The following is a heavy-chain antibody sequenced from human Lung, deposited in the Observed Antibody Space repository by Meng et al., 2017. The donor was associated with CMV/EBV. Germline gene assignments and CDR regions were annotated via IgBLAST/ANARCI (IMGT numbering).Heavy chain of an antibody. CDR3: ASFPPPGKQWLVTDY. CDR1: GGSSSSSNW. Sequence: QVRLQESGPGRVKRSGPLSLTSAVAGGSSSSSNWWSWVRQPPGKGLEWIGEIYHSGSTNYNPSLKSRVTISVDKSKNQFSLKLSSVTAADTAVYYCASFPPPGKQWLVTDYWGQGTLVTVSS. V-gene: IGHV4-4*02. D-gene: IGHD6-19*01. J-gene: IGHJ4*02. CDR2: IYHSGST.